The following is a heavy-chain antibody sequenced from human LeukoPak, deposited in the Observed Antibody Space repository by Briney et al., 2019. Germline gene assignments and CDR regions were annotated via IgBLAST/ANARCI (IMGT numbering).Heavy chain of an antibody. J-gene: IGHJ4*02. Sequence: SETLSLTCTVSGGSISSYYWSWIRQPPGKGLEWIGYIYYSGSTNYNPSLESRVTISVDTSKNQFSLKLSSVTAADTAVYYCARQSKANYFDYWGQGTLVTVSS. CDR2: IYYSGST. CDR3: ARQSKANYFDY. CDR1: GGSISSYY. V-gene: IGHV4-59*08. D-gene: IGHD5-12*01.